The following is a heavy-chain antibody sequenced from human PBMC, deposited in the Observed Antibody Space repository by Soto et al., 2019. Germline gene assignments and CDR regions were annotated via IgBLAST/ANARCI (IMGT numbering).Heavy chain of an antibody. J-gene: IGHJ3*02. CDR1: GFTFSSYA. CDR2: ISYDGSNK. Sequence: QVQLVESGGGVVQPGRSLRLSCAASGFTFSSYAMHWVRQAPGKGLEWVAVISYDGSNKYYADSVKGRFTISRDNSTNTLYLQMNSLRAEDTAVYYCASPRYQLLRAGAFDIWGQGTMVTVSS. V-gene: IGHV3-30-3*01. CDR3: ASPRYQLLRAGAFDI. D-gene: IGHD2-2*01.